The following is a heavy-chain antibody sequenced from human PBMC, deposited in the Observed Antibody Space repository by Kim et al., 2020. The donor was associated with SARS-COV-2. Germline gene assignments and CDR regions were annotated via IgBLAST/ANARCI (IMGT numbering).Heavy chain of an antibody. D-gene: IGHD2-2*01. V-gene: IGHV3-30*18. CDR3: AKDLNALYYYYYGMDV. CDR1: GFTFSSYG. Sequence: GGSLILSCAASGFTFSSYGMHWVRQAPGKGLEWVAVISYDGSNKYYADSVKGRFTISRDNSKNTLYLQMNSLRAEDTAVYYCAKDLNALYYYYYGMDVWG. J-gene: IGHJ6*01. CDR2: ISYDGSNK.